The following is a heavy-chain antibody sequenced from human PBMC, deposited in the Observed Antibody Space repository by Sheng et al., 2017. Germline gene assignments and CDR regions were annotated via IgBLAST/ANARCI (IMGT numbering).Heavy chain of an antibody. CDR3: ARGSDVYSYGRDVFPI. D-gene: IGHD5-18*01. CDR1: GGSITGSYYY. J-gene: IGHJ3*02. Sequence: QLQLQESGPGLVKPSESLYLTCTVSGGSITGSYYYWGWIRQPPGKGLEWIGSTHYGGTTHYNPSLKSRVTVSKDTSKNQFSLELSSVTAADTAVYYCARGSDVYSYGRDVFPIWGQGTVVTVSS. V-gene: IGHV4-39*07. CDR2: THYGGTT.